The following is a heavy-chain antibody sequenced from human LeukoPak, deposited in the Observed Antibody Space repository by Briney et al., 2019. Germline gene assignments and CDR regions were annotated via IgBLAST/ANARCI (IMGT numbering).Heavy chain of an antibody. J-gene: IGHJ4*02. V-gene: IGHV1-69*05. Sequence: ASVKVSCKASGGTFSSYAISWVRQAPGQGLEWMGGIIPIFGTANYAQKFQGRVTITTDESTSTAYMELSSLRSEDTAVYYCARVPYYDFWSGYWSGFVYWGQGTLVTVSS. CDR3: ARVPYYDFWSGYWSGFVY. D-gene: IGHD3-3*01. CDR1: GGTFSSYA. CDR2: IIPIFGTA.